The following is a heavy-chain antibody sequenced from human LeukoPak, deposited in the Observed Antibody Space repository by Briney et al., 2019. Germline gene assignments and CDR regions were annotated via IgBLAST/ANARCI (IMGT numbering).Heavy chain of an antibody. D-gene: IGHD2-2*01. CDR2: IYYSGST. Sequence: SETLSLTCTVSGGSISSSSYYWGWIRQPPGKGLEWIGSIYYSGSTYYNPSLKSRVTISVDTSKNQFSLKLSSVTAADTAVYYCARYCSSTSCYSRFDPWGQGALVTVSS. CDR3: ARYCSSTSCYSRFDP. CDR1: GGSISSSSYY. V-gene: IGHV4-39*07. J-gene: IGHJ5*02.